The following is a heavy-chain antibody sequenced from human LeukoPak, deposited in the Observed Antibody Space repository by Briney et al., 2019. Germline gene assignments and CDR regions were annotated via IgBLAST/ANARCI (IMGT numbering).Heavy chain of an antibody. CDR3: ARDFSGSYDC. V-gene: IGHV1-2*02. D-gene: IGHD1-26*01. J-gene: IGHJ4*02. CDR2: VNPSSGGT. Sequence: ASVKVSCKTSGYSFTGYYIHWVRQAPGQGLEWMGLVNPSSGGTHYAQKFQGRVTMTRDTSISTAYMELSSLRSDDTAVYYCARDFSGSYDCWGRGTLVTVSS. CDR1: GYSFTGYY.